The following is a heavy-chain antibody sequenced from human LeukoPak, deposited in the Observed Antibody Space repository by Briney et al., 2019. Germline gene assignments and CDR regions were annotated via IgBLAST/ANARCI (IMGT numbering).Heavy chain of an antibody. J-gene: IGHJ4*02. CDR1: GGSISSYY. Sequence: SETLSLTCTVSGGSISSYYWSWIRQPPGKGLEWIGYIHYSGSTNYNPSLKSRATISVDTSKNQFSLKLSSVTAADTAVYYCAREVRSSWYFDYWGQGTLVTVSS. CDR2: IHYSGST. D-gene: IGHD6-13*01. CDR3: AREVRSSWYFDY. V-gene: IGHV4-59*01.